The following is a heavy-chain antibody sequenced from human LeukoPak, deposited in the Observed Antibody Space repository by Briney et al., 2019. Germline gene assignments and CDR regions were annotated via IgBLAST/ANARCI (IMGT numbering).Heavy chain of an antibody. CDR1: GFNFRAYW. V-gene: IGHV3-48*04. J-gene: IGHJ4*02. CDR3: AKDSSGKADY. Sequence: GGSLRLSCTTSGFNFRAYWMGWVRQAPGKGLEWVSYISSSSSTIYYADSVKGRFTISRDNAKNSLYLQMNSLRAEDTAVYYCAKDSSGKADYWGQGTLVTVSS. D-gene: IGHD4-23*01. CDR2: ISSSSSTI.